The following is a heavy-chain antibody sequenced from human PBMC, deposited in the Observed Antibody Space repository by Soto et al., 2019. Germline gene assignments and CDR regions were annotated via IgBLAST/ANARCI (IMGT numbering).Heavy chain of an antibody. CDR3: AKEMITFGDFNYYYMDV. CDR2: ITWHSGTI. D-gene: IGHD3-16*01. CDR1: GFTFDQYT. J-gene: IGHJ6*03. Sequence: EVQLVESGGGLVQPGRSPRLACAASGFTFDQYTMHWVRQAPGKGLEWVSSITWHSGTIGYADSVKGRFTISRDNAKNSLYLQMNSLRDEDTALYYCAKEMITFGDFNYYYMDVWGNGTTVTVSS. V-gene: IGHV3-9*01.